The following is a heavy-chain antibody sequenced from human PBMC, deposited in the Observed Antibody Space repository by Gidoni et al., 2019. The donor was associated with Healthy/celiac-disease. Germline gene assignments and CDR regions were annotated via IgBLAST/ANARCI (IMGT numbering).Heavy chain of an antibody. CDR2: MSYDGSNE. CDR1: GFTFSSYG. CDR3: AKGPPTAYWYFDL. Sequence: QVQLVESGGGVVQPGRSLRLSCAASGFTFSSYGMHWVRQAPGKGLEWVAVMSYDGSNEYYADSVKGRFTISRDNSKNTLYLQMNSLRAEDTAVYYCAKGPPTAYWYFDLWGRGTLVTVSS. D-gene: IGHD4-17*01. V-gene: IGHV3-30*18. J-gene: IGHJ2*01.